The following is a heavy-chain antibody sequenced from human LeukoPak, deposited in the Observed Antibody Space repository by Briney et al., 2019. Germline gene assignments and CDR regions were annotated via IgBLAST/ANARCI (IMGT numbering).Heavy chain of an antibody. CDR1: GFTFSSYW. D-gene: IGHD2-8*02. V-gene: IGHV3-7*01. CDR3: ARVTGGPFYYYYMDV. CDR2: IKQDGSER. J-gene: IGHJ6*03. Sequence: PGGSLRLSCAASGFTFSSYWMSWVRQAPGKGLEWVATIKQDGSERYYVDSVKGRFTISRDNAQNSLSLQMNSLRAEDTAVYYCARVTGGPFYYYYMDVWGKGTTVTISS.